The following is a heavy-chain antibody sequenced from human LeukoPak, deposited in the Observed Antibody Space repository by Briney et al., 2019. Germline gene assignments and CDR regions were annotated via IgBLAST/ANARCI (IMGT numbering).Heavy chain of an antibody. Sequence: SETLSLTCTVSGGSISSYYWSWIRQPPGKGLEWIGSIYHSGSTYYNPSLKSRVTISVDTSKNQFSLKLSSVTAADTAVYYCARRADSGYENGVWFDPWGQGTLVTVSP. CDR2: IYHSGST. CDR1: GGSISSYY. V-gene: IGHV4-59*08. CDR3: ARRADSGYENGVWFDP. J-gene: IGHJ5*02. D-gene: IGHD5-12*01.